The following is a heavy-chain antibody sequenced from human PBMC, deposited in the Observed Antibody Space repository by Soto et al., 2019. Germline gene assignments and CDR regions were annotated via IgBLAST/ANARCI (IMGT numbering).Heavy chain of an antibody. CDR2: ISGSGGST. D-gene: IGHD3-22*01. Sequence: PGGSLRLSCAASGFTFSSYAMSWVRQAPGKGLEWVSAISGSGGSTYYADSVKGRFTISRDNSKNTLYLQMNSLRAEDTAVYYCAKVNYYDRSGYYNPAIDYWGQGTLVTVSS. J-gene: IGHJ4*02. CDR3: AKVNYYDRSGYYNPAIDY. CDR1: GFTFSSYA. V-gene: IGHV3-23*01.